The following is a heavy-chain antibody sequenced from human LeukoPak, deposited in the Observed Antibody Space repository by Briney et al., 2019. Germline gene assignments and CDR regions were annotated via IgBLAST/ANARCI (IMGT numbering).Heavy chain of an antibody. D-gene: IGHD5-24*01. J-gene: IGHJ4*02. Sequence: GGSLRLSCAASGFTFSTYAMDWVRQAPGKGLEWVSVIVGNGGSIDYADSVKGRFTISRDNSKNTLYLQMNSLRAEDTALYYCAKDRIPDGRYSIDFWGQGTLVIVSS. CDR3: AKDRIPDGRYSIDF. CDR1: GFTFSTYA. V-gene: IGHV3-23*01. CDR2: IVGNGGSI.